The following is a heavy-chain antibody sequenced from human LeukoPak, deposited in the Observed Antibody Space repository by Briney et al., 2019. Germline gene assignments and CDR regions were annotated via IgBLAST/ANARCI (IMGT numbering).Heavy chain of an antibody. CDR3: AKDVRSSGWYKDS. D-gene: IGHD6-19*01. Sequence: GGSLTLSCTASGFTFSSYAMSWVRQAPGMGLDWVSGITASGNTAYYADSVKGRLTISRDNSKNTLYLQMNSLRAEDTAVYYCAKDVRSSGWYKDSWGQGTLVTVSP. CDR1: GFTFSSYA. V-gene: IGHV3-23*01. CDR2: ITASGNTA. J-gene: IGHJ4*02.